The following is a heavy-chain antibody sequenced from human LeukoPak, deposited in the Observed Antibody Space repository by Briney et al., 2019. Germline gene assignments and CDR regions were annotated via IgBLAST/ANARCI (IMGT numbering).Heavy chain of an antibody. J-gene: IGHJ4*02. D-gene: IGHD3-3*01. CDR3: TRPLGTIFGVVNNDY. CDR1: GFTFSGSA. V-gene: IGHV3-73*01. CDR2: IRSKANSYAT. Sequence: PGGSLKLSCAASGFTFSGSAMHWVRQASGKGLEWVGRIRSKANSYATAYAASVKGRFTISRDNSKHTAYLQMKRLKPKDTAVYYCTRPLGTIFGVVNNDYWGQGTLVTVSS.